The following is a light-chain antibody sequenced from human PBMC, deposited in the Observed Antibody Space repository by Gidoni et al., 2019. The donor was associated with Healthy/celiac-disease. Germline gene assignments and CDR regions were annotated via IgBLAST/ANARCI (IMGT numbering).Light chain of an antibody. CDR2: AAS. V-gene: IGKV1-39*01. J-gene: IGKJ1*01. Sequence: IQMTQSPSSLSASVGDRVTITCRASQSISNYLNWYQQKPGKAPKLLIYAASSLQSGVPSRFSGSGSGTDFTLTISSLQPEDFATYYCQQSYSTPPWTFXXXTKVEIK. CDR3: QQSYSTPPWT. CDR1: QSISNY.